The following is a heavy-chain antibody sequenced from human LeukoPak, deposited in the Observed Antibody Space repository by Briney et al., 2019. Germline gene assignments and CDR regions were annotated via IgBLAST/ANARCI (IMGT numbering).Heavy chain of an antibody. CDR3: AREILGGFNPGAY. CDR2: IHRSGSP. D-gene: IGHD1-14*01. CDR1: LDSTTSNF. V-gene: IGHV4-4*02. Sequence: PSETLSLTCTVSLDSTTSNFWSWVRQPPGKGLEWIGEIHRSGSPNYNPSLQSRVTISIDRSRNQIALELSSVTAADAAVYYCAREILGGFNPGAYWGQGTLVTVSS. J-gene: IGHJ4*02.